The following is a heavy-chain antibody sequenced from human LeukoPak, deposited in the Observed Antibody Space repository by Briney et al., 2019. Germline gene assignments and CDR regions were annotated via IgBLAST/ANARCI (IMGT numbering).Heavy chain of an antibody. Sequence: GGSLRLSCAASGFTVSSNYMGWVRQVPGKGPEWVSVMYTGGNTYYADSVKGRFTISRDNSKNTLYLQMNSLRAEDTAVYYCAREGGNGYSYGNYFDYWGQGTLVTVSS. V-gene: IGHV3-66*01. CDR1: GFTVSSNY. J-gene: IGHJ4*02. CDR3: AREGGNGYSYGNYFDY. D-gene: IGHD5-18*01. CDR2: MYTGGNT.